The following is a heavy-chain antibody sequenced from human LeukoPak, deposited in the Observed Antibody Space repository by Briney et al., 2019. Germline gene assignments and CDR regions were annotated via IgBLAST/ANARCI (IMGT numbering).Heavy chain of an antibody. CDR2: IYTSGST. J-gene: IGHJ4*02. D-gene: IGHD3-22*01. CDR1: GGSISSYY. V-gene: IGHV4-4*07. Sequence: SETLSLTCTVSGGSISSYYWSWIRQPAEKGLEWIGRIYTSGSTNYNPSLKSRVTMSVDTSKNQFSLKLSSVTAADTAVYYCARVPLTLSASSGYYYFDYWGQGTLVTVSS. CDR3: ARVPLTLSASSGYYYFDY.